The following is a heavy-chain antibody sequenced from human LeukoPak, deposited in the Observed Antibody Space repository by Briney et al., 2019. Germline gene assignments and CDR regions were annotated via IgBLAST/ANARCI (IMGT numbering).Heavy chain of an antibody. Sequence: PSETLSLTCTVSGGSISSYYWSWIRQPAGKGLEWIGSIYHSGSTYYNPSLKSRATISVDTSKNQFSLKLSSVTAADTAVYYCARDRPTVRGVIDYWGQGTLVTVSS. V-gene: IGHV4-4*07. CDR1: GGSISSYY. CDR3: ARDRPTVRGVIDY. J-gene: IGHJ4*02. D-gene: IGHD3-10*01. CDR2: IYHSGST.